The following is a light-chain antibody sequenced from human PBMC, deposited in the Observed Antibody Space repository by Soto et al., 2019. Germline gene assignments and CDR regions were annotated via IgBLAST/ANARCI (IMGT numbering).Light chain of an antibody. Sequence: QSALTQPPSASGSPGQSVTISCTGTKNDIGVYDFVSWYQHHPGKAPRLIIYEVVQRPSGVPDRFSGSKSGNTASLTVSGLQAADEADYFSKSSAGSNTYVFGSGTKLTVL. CDR2: EVV. CDR1: KNDIGVYDF. J-gene: IGLJ1*01. V-gene: IGLV2-8*01. CDR3: KSSAGSNTYV.